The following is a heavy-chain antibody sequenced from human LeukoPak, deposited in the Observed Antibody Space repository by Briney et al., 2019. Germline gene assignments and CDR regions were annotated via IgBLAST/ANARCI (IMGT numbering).Heavy chain of an antibody. CDR2: IYYSGGT. Sequence: SETLSLTCTVSGGSISSYYWSWIRQPPGKGLEWIGYIYYSGGTNYNPSLKSRVTISVDTSKNQFSLKLSSVTAADTAVYYCARHAYDILTGYYRGPFDYWGQGTLVTVSS. D-gene: IGHD3-9*01. CDR1: GGSISSYY. J-gene: IGHJ4*02. V-gene: IGHV4-59*08. CDR3: ARHAYDILTGYYRGPFDY.